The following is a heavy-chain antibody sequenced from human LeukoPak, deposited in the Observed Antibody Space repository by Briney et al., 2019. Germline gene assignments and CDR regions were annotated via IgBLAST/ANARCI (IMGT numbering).Heavy chain of an antibody. CDR3: GRDWDWHVQF. V-gene: IGHV1-18*01. CDR1: GYTFSRYG. J-gene: IGHJ4*02. CDR2: IGVFNGNR. Sequence: ASVKVSCKTSGYTFSRYGFSLVRQAPGQGLEWIGWIGVFNGNRNYAKSVQGRITLTADTSTNTTYMELRSLTSDDTAVYFCGRDWDWHVQFWGQGTLITVSS. D-gene: IGHD1-26*01.